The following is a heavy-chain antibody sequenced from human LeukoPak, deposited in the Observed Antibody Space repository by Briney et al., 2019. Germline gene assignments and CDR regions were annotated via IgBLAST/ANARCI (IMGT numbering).Heavy chain of an antibody. D-gene: IGHD3-3*01. CDR3: ASWAGNTQSDSWSGPFDY. J-gene: IGHJ4*02. V-gene: IGHV3-48*03. CDR1: GLTFSNLE. CDR2: ISAGGRTT. Sequence: PGGSLRLSCAVSGLTFSNLEMNWVRQAPGKGLEWVSYISAGGRTTFYADSVTGRFTISRDNAKNSLYLQMSSLRVEDTAVYYCASWAGNTQSDSWSGPFDYWGQGSLVTVSS.